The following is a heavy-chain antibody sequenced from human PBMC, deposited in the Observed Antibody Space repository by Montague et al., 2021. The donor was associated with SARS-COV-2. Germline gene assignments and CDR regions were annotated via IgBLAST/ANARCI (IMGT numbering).Heavy chain of an antibody. CDR1: GGSISSSSYY. Sequence: SETLSPTRTVSGGSISSSSYYWGWIRQPPGKGLEWIGSIYYSGSTYYXPSVKSRVTISEDTSKNQLSLKLSSVTAADTAVYYCARKGMKYSSIWSTGGNWFDPWGQGTLVTVSS. D-gene: IGHD6-13*01. V-gene: IGHV4-39*01. CDR3: ARKGMKYSSIWSTGGNWFDP. CDR2: IYYSGST. J-gene: IGHJ5*02.